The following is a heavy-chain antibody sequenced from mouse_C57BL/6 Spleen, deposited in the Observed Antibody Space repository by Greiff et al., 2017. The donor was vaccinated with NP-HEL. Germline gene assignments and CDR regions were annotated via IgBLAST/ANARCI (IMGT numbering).Heavy chain of an antibody. V-gene: IGHV1-72*01. J-gene: IGHJ4*01. Sequence: QVQLQQPGAELVKPGASVKLSCKASGYTFTSYWMHWVKQRPGRGLEWIGRIDPNSGGTKYNEKFKSKATLTVDKPSSTAYMQLSSLTSEDSAVYDCAREIYYGNYYAMDYWGQGTSVTVSS. D-gene: IGHD2-1*01. CDR3: AREIYYGNYYAMDY. CDR1: GYTFTSYW. CDR2: IDPNSGGT.